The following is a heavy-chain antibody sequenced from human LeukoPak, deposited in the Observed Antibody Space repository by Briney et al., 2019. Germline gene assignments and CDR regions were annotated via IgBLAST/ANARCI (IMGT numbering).Heavy chain of an antibody. V-gene: IGHV3-74*01. J-gene: IGHJ4*02. CDR2: ISSDASIT. CDR3: ATSARTYIGSSLDY. D-gene: IGHD2-15*01. CDR1: GFTVSGNY. Sequence: GGSLRLSCAASGFTVSGNYMSWVRQAPGKGLVWVSRISSDASITSYADPVKGRFTISRDNAKNTLYLQMNSLRAEDTALYYCATSARTYIGSSLDYWGQGTLVTVSS.